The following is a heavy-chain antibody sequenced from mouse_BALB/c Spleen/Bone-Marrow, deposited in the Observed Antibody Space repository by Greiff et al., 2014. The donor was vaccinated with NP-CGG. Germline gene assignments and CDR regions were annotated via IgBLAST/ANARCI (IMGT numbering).Heavy chain of an antibody. CDR1: GFTFTDYY. CDR2: IRNKANGYTT. V-gene: IGHV7-3*02. CDR3: ARNYDGAMDY. Sequence: VQLKDSGGGLVQPGGSLRLSCATSGFTFTDYYMSWVRQPPGKALEWLGFIRNKANGYTTEYSASVKGRFTISRDNSQSILYLQMNTLRAEDSATYYCARNYDGAMDYWGQGTSVTVSS. D-gene: IGHD2-12*01. J-gene: IGHJ4*01.